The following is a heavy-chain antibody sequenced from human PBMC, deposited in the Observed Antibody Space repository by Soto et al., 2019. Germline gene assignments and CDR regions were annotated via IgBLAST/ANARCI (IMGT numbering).Heavy chain of an antibody. CDR3: AKGRGSSWSVVFFDY. D-gene: IGHD6-13*01. CDR1: GFSVGSYG. J-gene: IGHJ4*02. CDR2: SGSGYSI. V-gene: IGHV3-23*01. Sequence: LRLSCTASGFSVGSYGMSWVRQAPGKGLECVSSSGSGYSIFYADSVKGRFTISRDNSKNTLFLQMNSLRAEDTAVYYCAKGRGSSWSVVFFDYWGQGALVTVS.